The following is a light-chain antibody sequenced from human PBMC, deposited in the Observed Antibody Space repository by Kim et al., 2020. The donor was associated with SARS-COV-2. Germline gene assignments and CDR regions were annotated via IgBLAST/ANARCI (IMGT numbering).Light chain of an antibody. CDR2: DVS. CDR1: SSDVGGYNY. Sequence: QSALTQPASVSGSPGQSISISCTGTSSDVGGYNYVPWYQQHPGKAPKLMIYDVSKRPSGVSNRFSGFKSGNKASLSISGRHAEDEADYYCSSYTSSSNFVYGPGTKVTVL. V-gene: IGLV2-14*01. CDR3: SSYTSSSNFV. J-gene: IGLJ1*01.